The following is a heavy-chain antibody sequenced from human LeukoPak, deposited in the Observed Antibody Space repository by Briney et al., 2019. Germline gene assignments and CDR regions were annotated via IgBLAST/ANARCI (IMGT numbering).Heavy chain of an antibody. CDR3: AKASGLLWSYFDY. D-gene: IGHD3-16*01. V-gene: IGHV3-9*01. CDR2: ISWNSGSI. CDR1: GFTFDDYA. J-gene: IGHJ4*02. Sequence: PGGSLRLSCAASGFTFDDYAMHWVRQAPGKGLEWVSGISWNSGSIDYADSVKGRFTISRDNAKNSLYLQMNSLRAEDTALYYCAKASGLLWSYFDYWGQGNLVTVAS.